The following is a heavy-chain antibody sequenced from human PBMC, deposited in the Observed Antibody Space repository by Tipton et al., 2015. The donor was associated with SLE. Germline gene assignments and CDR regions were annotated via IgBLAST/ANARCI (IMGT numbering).Heavy chain of an antibody. CDR2: IYSGGST. V-gene: IGHV3-23*03. CDR3: AKDRESGDYYYGMDV. D-gene: IGHD3-10*01. CDR1: GFTFSSYA. Sequence: SLRLSCAAPGFTFSSYAMSWVRQAPGKGLEWVSVIYSGGSTYYADSVKGRFTISRDNSKNTLYLQMNSLRAEDTAVYYCAKDRESGDYYYGMDVWGQGTTVTVSS. J-gene: IGHJ6*02.